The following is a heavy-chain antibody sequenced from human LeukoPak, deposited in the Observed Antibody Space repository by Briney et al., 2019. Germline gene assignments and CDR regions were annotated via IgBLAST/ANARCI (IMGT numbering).Heavy chain of an antibody. D-gene: IGHD2-21*02. V-gene: IGHV4-30-4*01. J-gene: IGHJ4*02. CDR2: IYYSGST. CDR3: ARAECGGDCYLDY. Sequence: SQTLSLTCTVSGGSISSGDYYWGWHRQPPGKGLEWIGYIYYSGSTYYNPSLKSRVTISVDTSKNQFSLKLSSVTAADTAVYYCARAECGGDCYLDYWGQGTLVTVSS. CDR1: GGSISSGDYY.